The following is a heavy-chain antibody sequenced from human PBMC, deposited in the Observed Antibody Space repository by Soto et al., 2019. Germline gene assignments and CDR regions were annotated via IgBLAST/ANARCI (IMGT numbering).Heavy chain of an antibody. D-gene: IGHD3-10*01. J-gene: IGHJ4*02. CDR1: GFTFSSYA. Sequence: GGSLRLSCAASGFTFSSYAMSWVRQAPGKGLEWVSAISGSGGSTYYADSVKGRFTISRDNSKNTLYLQMNSLRAEDTAVYYCANAGAYGSGSYYNPLGYWGQGTLVTVSS. CDR3: ANAGAYGSGSYYNPLGY. CDR2: ISGSGGST. V-gene: IGHV3-23*01.